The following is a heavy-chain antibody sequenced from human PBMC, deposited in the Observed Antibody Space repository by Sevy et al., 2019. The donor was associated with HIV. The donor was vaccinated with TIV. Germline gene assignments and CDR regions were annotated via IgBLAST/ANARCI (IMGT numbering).Heavy chain of an antibody. V-gene: IGHV1-8*01. Sequence: ASVKVSCKASGYTFSSYDINWVRQATGQGLEWMGWMNPNSGNTGYPQKFQGRVTMTRNTYISTAYMELNSLRSEDTAVYYCAKILVFCSSTSCYPGYYYYGMDVWGQRTTVTVSS. CDR1: GYTFSSYD. CDR2: MNPNSGNT. CDR3: AKILVFCSSTSCYPGYYYYGMDV. J-gene: IGHJ6*02. D-gene: IGHD2-2*01.